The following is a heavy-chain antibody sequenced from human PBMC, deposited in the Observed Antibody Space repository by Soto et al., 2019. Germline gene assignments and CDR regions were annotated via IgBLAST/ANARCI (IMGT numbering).Heavy chain of an antibody. J-gene: IGHJ4*02. CDR3: TTITT. V-gene: IGHV3-74*01. D-gene: IGHD4-4*01. Sequence: EVQLVESGGGLVQPGGSMRLSCAASGFTFSTYWMHWVRRAPGKGLVWVSRINSDGSTISYADSVKDRFTISRDNAKNTLYLQMNSQRAEDTAVYYCTTITTWGQGTLVTVSS. CDR1: GFTFSTYW. CDR2: INSDGSTI.